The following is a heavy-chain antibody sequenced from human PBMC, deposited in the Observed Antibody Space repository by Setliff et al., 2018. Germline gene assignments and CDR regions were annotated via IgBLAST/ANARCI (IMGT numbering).Heavy chain of an antibody. CDR3: ARLGGGYYYYYMDV. CDR2: IYTTWST. Sequence: SETLSLTCTVSGDSISSRRNYWGWFRQPAGKGLEWIGQIYTTWSTNYSPSLRSRVTISLDTSNNQFSLSLSSVTAADSAIYYCARLGGGYYYYYMDVWGKGTTVTVSS. CDR1: GDSISSRRNY. D-gene: IGHD3-16*01. J-gene: IGHJ6*03. V-gene: IGHV4-61*09.